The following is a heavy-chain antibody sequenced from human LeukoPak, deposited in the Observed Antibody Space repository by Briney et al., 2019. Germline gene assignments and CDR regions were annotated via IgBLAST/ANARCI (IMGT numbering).Heavy chain of an antibody. D-gene: IGHD3-22*01. CDR3: ARWREATDYYDSSGYYYLFDY. Sequence: GGSLRLSCAASGFTFSSYWMSWVRQAPGKGLEWVANIKQDGSEKYYVDSVEGRFTISRDNAKNSLYLQTNSLRAEDTAVYYCARWREATDYYDSSGYYYLFDYWGQGTLVTVSS. V-gene: IGHV3-7*01. CDR2: IKQDGSEK. J-gene: IGHJ4*02. CDR1: GFTFSSYW.